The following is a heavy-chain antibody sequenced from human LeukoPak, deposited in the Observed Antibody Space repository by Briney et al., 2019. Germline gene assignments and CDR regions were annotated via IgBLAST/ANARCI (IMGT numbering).Heavy chain of an antibody. CDR3: AREVVVVPAAMSYYYYYMDV. J-gene: IGHJ6*03. Sequence: ASVKVSCKASGYTFTGYYMHWVRQAPGQGLEWMGWINPNSGGTNYAQKFQGRVTMTRDTSISTAYMELSRLRSDDTAVYDCAREVVVVPAAMSYYYYYMDVWGKGTTVTVSS. CDR2: INPNSGGT. D-gene: IGHD2-2*01. V-gene: IGHV1-2*02. CDR1: GYTFTGYY.